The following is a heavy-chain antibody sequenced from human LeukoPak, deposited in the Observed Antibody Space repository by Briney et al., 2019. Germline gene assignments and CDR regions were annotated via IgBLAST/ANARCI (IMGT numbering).Heavy chain of an antibody. Sequence: PSETLSLTCTVSGGSISSSSYYWGWIRQPPGKGLEWIGSIYYSGSTYYNPSLKSRVTISVDTSKSQFSLKLSSVTAADTAVYYCARAAAIERWYSHENHFDYWGQGTLVTVSS. D-gene: IGHD2-15*01. CDR1: GGSISSSSYY. J-gene: IGHJ4*02. CDR2: IYYSGST. V-gene: IGHV4-39*01. CDR3: ARAAAIERWYSHENHFDY.